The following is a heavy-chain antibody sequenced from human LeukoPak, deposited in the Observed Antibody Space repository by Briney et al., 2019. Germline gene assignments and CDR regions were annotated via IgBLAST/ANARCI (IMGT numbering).Heavy chain of an antibody. V-gene: IGHV3-30*18. CDR1: GFTFSSYG. D-gene: IGHD2-2*01. CDR2: ISYDGSNK. J-gene: IGHJ4*02. Sequence: GGFLRLSCAASGFTFSSYGMPWVRQAPGKGLEWVAVISYDGSNKYYADSVKGRFTISRDNSKNTLYLQMNSLRAEDTAVYYCAKDLWAFCSSTSCYPFDYWGQGTLVTVSS. CDR3: AKDLWAFCSSTSCYPFDY.